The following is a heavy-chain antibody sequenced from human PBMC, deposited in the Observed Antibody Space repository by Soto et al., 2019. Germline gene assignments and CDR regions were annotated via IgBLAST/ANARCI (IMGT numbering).Heavy chain of an antibody. CDR1: GGSFSGYY. CDR2: INHSGST. CDR3: ARVDVIISDYYFDY. V-gene: IGHV4-34*01. D-gene: IGHD2-21*01. J-gene: IGHJ4*02. Sequence: SETLSLTCAVYGGSFSGYYWSWIRQPPGKGLEWIGEINHSGSTNYNPSLKSRVTISVDTSKNQFSLKLSSVTAADTAVYYCARVDVIISDYYFDYWGQGTLVTVSS.